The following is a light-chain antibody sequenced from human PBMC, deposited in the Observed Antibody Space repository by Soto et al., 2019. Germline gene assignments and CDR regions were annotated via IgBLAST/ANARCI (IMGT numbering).Light chain of an antibody. V-gene: IGKV3-20*01. CDR1: RNIRGNK. J-gene: IGKJ1*01. Sequence: EVVLTQSPGALSLSPGERATLSCRASRNIRGNKLAWYQQKPGQAPRLLIYRGSSRATGIPDRFSGRGSGTDFTLTISRLEPEDFAVYYCQDYGTSAPWTFGQGTKVEIK. CDR3: QDYGTSAPWT. CDR2: RGS.